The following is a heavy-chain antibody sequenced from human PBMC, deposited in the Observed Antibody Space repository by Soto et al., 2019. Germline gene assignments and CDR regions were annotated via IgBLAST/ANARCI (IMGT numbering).Heavy chain of an antibody. V-gene: IGHV1-18*01. CDR2: ISAYNGNT. CDR3: AKDVPVLLLFGELSGPSTPNYFDY. D-gene: IGHD3-10*01. Sequence: ASVKVSCKASGYTFTSYGISWVRQAPGQGLEWMGWISAYNGNTNYAQKLQGRVTMTTDTSTSTAYMELRSLRSDDTAVYYCAKDVPVLLLFGELSGPSTPNYFDYWGQGTLVTVSS. J-gene: IGHJ4*02. CDR1: GYTFTSYG.